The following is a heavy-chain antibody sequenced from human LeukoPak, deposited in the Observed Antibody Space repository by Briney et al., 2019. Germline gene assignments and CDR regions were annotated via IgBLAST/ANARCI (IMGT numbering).Heavy chain of an antibody. CDR2: ISPSSSYI. D-gene: IGHD6-13*01. CDR1: GFTFSTYN. CDR3: ARDRYSTSLDAFDI. J-gene: IGHJ3*02. V-gene: IGHV3-21*01. Sequence: PGGSLRLSCAASGFTFSTYNINWVRQAPGKGLEWLSSISPSSSYIDYADSVKGRFTISRDNAKNSLYLQMNSLRAEDTAVYYCARDRYSTSLDAFDIWGQGTMVTVSS.